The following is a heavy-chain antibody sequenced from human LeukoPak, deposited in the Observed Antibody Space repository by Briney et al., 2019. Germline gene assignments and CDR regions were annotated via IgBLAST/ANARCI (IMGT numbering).Heavy chain of an antibody. Sequence: ASVKVSCKASGGTFSSYTISWVRQAPGQGLEWMGRIIPILGIANYAQKFQGRVTITADKSTSTAYMELSSLRSEDTAVYYCASSVDTAMVTTTYYYYGMDVWGQGTTVIVSS. J-gene: IGHJ6*02. V-gene: IGHV1-69*02. CDR2: IIPILGIA. CDR3: ASSVDTAMVTTTYYYYGMDV. D-gene: IGHD5-18*01. CDR1: GGTFSSYT.